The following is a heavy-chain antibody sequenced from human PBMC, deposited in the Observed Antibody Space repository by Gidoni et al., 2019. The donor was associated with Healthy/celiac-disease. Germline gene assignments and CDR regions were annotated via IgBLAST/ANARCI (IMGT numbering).Heavy chain of an antibody. CDR3: ARDGYYGSGSYYHYYYYGMDV. Sequence: EVQLVESGGGLVKPGGSLRLSCAASVFTFGSYSRNWVRQAPGTGLEGVSSISSSSSYIYYADSVKGRFTISRDNAKNSLYLQMNSLRAEDTAVYYCARDGYYGSGSYYHYYYYGMDVWGQGTTVTVSS. CDR2: ISSSSSYI. D-gene: IGHD3-10*01. CDR1: VFTFGSYS. J-gene: IGHJ6*02. V-gene: IGHV3-21*01.